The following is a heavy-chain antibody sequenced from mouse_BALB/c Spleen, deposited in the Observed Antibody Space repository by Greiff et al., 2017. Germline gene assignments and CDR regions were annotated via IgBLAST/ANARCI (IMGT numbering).Heavy chain of an antibody. Sequence: EVMLVESGGGLVQPGGSLRLSCATSGFTFTDYYMSWVRQPPGKALEWLGFIRNKANGYTTEYSESVKGRFTISRDNSQSIRYLQMNTLRAEDSATYYCARDADGVWGAGTTVTVSS. V-gene: IGHV7-3*02. CDR1: GFTFTDYY. J-gene: IGHJ1*01. CDR2: IRNKANGYTT. CDR3: ARDADGV.